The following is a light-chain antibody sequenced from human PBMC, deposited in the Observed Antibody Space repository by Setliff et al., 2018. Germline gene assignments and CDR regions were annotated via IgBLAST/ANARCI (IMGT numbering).Light chain of an antibody. V-gene: IGLV2-14*03. CDR3: ISYTSSNTLDV. CDR2: DVS. Sequence: QSVLTQPPSASGSPGQSVTISCTGTSSDVGGYNYVSWYQQHPGKAPKLMIYDVSNRPSGVSNRFSGSKSGNTASLTISGLQAEDEADYYCISYTSSNTLDVFGTGTKVTVL. CDR1: SSDVGGYNY. J-gene: IGLJ1*01.